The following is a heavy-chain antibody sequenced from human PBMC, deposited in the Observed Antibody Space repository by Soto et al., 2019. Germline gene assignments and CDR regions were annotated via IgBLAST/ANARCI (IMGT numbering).Heavy chain of an antibody. D-gene: IGHD5-12*01. V-gene: IGHV3-7*01. CDR3: ARAHSGYDPWLGRSSYYMAA. CDR2: IKQDGSEK. J-gene: IGHJ6*03. CDR1: GFTFSSYW. Sequence: EVQLVESGGGLVQPGGSLRLSCAASGFTFSSYWMSWVRQAPGKGLEWVANIKQDGSEKYYVDSVKGRFTISRDNAKNALYLQMNGLRPEDTAVYYGARAHSGYDPWLGRSSYYMAAGGKGPTVPAS.